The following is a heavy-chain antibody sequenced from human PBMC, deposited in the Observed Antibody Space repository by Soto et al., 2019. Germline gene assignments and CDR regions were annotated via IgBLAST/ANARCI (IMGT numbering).Heavy chain of an antibody. V-gene: IGHV6-1*01. CDR1: RDSVSSNRAT. Sequence: PSQTLPLTWAISRDSVSSNRATWNWLKHSPSRGFEWLGGSYYGSKLYHECALSLRGRGTINPEPSQNQFSLVLTCVTPEDTAVYYCGRLVGNSWIDYWGQGTRVIVAS. CDR3: GRLVGNSWIDY. D-gene: IGHD6-13*01. J-gene: IGHJ4*02. CDR2: SYYGSKLYH.